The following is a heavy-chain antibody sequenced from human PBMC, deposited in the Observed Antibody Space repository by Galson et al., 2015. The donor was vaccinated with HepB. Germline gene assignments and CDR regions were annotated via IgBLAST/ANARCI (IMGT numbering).Heavy chain of an antibody. D-gene: IGHD1-26*01. Sequence: QSGAEVKKPGESLKISCKGSGYRFPRHWIGWVRQTPGKGLEWMGIIYPGDSDTRYSPSSQGQVTISADKSISTAYLQWSSLKASDTAMYYCARVIGSYYHDAFDIWGQGTMVTVSP. CDR3: ARVIGSYYHDAFDI. J-gene: IGHJ3*02. CDR1: GYRFPRHW. CDR2: IYPGDSDT. V-gene: IGHV5-51*01.